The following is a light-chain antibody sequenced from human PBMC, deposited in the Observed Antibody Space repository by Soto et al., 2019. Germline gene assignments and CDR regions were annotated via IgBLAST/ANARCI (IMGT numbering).Light chain of an antibody. V-gene: IGLV2-14*01. CDR1: SSDVGGYDY. Sequence: FALTPPSPLSGAPGQSVTISRTGTSSDVGGYDYVSWYQQLPGKAPKLLIYDVNNRPSGVSHRFSGSKSGNTASLTISGLQAEDEADYYCSSYTGSSTFVFGTGTKVTVL. CDR3: SSYTGSSTFV. J-gene: IGLJ1*01. CDR2: DVN.